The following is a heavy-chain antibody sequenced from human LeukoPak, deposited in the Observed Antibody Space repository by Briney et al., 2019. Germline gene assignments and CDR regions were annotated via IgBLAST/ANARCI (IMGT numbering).Heavy chain of an antibody. CDR2: IYHSGST. J-gene: IGHJ3*02. Sequence: SQTLSLTCTVSGGSISSGGYYWSWIRQPPGKGLEWIGYIYHSGSTYYNPSLKSRVTISVDRSKNQFSLKLSSVTAADTAVYYCARNPPHSSSGYPNAFDIGGQGKMVTVSS. V-gene: IGHV4-30-2*01. CDR1: GGSISSGGYY. D-gene: IGHD6-13*01. CDR3: ARNPPHSSSGYPNAFDI.